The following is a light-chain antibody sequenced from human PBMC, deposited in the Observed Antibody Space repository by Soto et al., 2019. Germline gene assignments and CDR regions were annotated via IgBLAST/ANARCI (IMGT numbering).Light chain of an antibody. CDR3: QQYNNYPQA. V-gene: IGKV1-5*03. Sequence: DVQMTQSPTTLSASVGDRVTITCRASQSISIWLAWYQQKPGKAPKILISETSTLESGVPSRFSGSGSGTECTLTITNLQPEDFAPYYCQQYNNYPQAFGQGTKVEIK. J-gene: IGKJ1*01. CDR2: ETS. CDR1: QSISIW.